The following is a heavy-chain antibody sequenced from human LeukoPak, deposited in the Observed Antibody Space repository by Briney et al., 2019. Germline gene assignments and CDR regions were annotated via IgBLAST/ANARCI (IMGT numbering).Heavy chain of an antibody. CDR1: GYTFTSYY. CDR2: FDPENGET. V-gene: IGHV1-24*01. D-gene: IGHD5-18*01. J-gene: IGHJ4*02. CDR3: ATGGSRVQLWILAGWYYFDN. Sequence: ASVKVSCKASGYTFTSYYMHWVRQAPGQGLEWMGGFDPENGETIYAQKFQGRVTMTEDTSTDTVYMELSSLRSEDTAVYYCATGGSRVQLWILAGWYYFDNWGQGTLVTVSS.